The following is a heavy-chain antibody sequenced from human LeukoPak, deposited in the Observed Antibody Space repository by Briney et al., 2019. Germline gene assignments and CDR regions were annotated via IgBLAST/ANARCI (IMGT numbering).Heavy chain of an antibody. V-gene: IGHV3-33*01. J-gene: IGHJ4*02. D-gene: IGHD3-10*01. CDR1: GFTFSSYG. CDR2: ICYDGSNK. Sequence: GGSLRLSCAASGFTFSSYGMHWVRQAPGKGLEWVAVICYDGSNKYYADSVKGRFTISRDNSKNTLYLQMNSLRAEDTAVYYCARDTGRMVRGVILWGQGTLVTVSS. CDR3: ARDTGRMVRGVIL.